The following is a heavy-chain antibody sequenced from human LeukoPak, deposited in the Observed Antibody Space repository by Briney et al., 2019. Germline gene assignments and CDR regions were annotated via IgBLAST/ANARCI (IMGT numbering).Heavy chain of an antibody. V-gene: IGHV3-53*01. CDR1: GFTFSSYW. Sequence: GGSLRLSCAASGFTFSSYWMSWVRQAPGKGLEWVSVIYSGGSTYYADSVKGRFTISRDNSKNTLSLQMNSLRAEDTAVYYCARVYRAVAGSGYYFDYWGQGTLVTVSS. J-gene: IGHJ4*02. CDR3: ARVYRAVAGSGYYFDY. CDR2: IYSGGST. D-gene: IGHD6-19*01.